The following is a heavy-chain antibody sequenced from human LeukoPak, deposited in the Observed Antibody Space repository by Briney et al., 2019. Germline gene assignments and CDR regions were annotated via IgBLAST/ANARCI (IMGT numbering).Heavy chain of an antibody. CDR3: ARVDSGAYRGFDY. CDR1: GXSISSYY. D-gene: IGHD3-22*01. V-gene: IGHV4-59*01. Sequence: SETLSLTCTVSGXSISSYYWSWIRQPPGKGLEWIGHIYYSGSTNYNPSLKSRVTISVDTSKNQFSLKLSSVTAADTAVYYCARVDSGAYRGFDYWGQGTLVTVSS. J-gene: IGHJ4*02. CDR2: IYYSGST.